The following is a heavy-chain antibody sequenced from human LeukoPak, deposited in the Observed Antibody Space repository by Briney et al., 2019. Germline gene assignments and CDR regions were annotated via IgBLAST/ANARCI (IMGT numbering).Heavy chain of an antibody. CDR2: MNPNSGNT. V-gene: IGHV1-8*03. CDR3: ARVRPGRAAAGMRNWFDP. J-gene: IGHJ5*02. Sequence: GASVKASCKASGYTFTSYDINWVRQATGQGLEWMGWMNPNSGNTGYAQKFQGRVTITRNTSISTAYMELSSLRSEDTAVYYCARVRPGRAAAGMRNWFDPWGQGTLVTVSS. CDR1: GYTFTSYD. D-gene: IGHD6-13*01.